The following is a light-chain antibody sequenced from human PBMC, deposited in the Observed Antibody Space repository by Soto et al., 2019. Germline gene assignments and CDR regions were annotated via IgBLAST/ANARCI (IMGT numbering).Light chain of an antibody. Sequence: DVVMTQSPLSLPVTRGQPASISCSSSQSLVHSDGNTYLTWFQQRPGQSPRRLIYKVSNRDSGVPDRFSGSGSDTDFTLKISRVEAEDVGVYYCMQGIQWPFTFGPGTTVDIK. J-gene: IGKJ3*01. CDR1: QSLVHSDGNTY. CDR3: MQGIQWPFT. V-gene: IGKV2-30*02. CDR2: KVS.